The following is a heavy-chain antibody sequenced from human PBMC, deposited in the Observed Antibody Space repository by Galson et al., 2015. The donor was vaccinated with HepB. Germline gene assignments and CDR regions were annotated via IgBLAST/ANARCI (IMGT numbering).Heavy chain of an antibody. CDR1: GFTVSSNY. V-gene: IGHV3-53*01. D-gene: IGHD6-19*01. CDR2: IYSGGST. Sequence: SLRLSCAASGFTVSSNYMSWVRQAPGKGLEWVSVIYSGGSTYYADSVKGRFTISRDNSKNTLYLQMNSLRAEDTAVYYCARSPDSGWYAYYYYGMDVWGQGTTVTVSS. J-gene: IGHJ6*02. CDR3: ARSPDSGWYAYYYYGMDV.